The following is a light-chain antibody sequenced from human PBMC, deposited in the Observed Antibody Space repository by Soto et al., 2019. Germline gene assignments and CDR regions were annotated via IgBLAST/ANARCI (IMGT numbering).Light chain of an antibody. CDR2: GNS. Sequence: QSVLTQPPSVSGAPGQRVTISCTGSSSNIGAGYDVHWYQQLPGTAPKLLIYGNSNRPSGVPDRFSGSKSGTSATLAITGLQAEDEADYCCQSYDNSLSGYVFGTGT. CDR3: QSYDNSLSGYV. J-gene: IGLJ1*01. V-gene: IGLV1-40*01. CDR1: SSNIGAGYD.